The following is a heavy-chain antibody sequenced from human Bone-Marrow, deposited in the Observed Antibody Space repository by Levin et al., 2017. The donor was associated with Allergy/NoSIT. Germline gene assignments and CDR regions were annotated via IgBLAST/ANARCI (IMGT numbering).Heavy chain of an antibody. CDR1: RFTFDDYD. D-gene: IGHD6-19*01. J-gene: IGHJ2*01. Sequence: GGSLRLSCVASRFTFDDYDMSWVRQGPGKGLEWVSAINWYGGSTGYADSVKGRFTISRDNAKNSLYLQMNSLRAEDAALYHCARHSSGWGSYYYFDLWGRGTLVTVSS. V-gene: IGHV3-20*01. CDR3: ARHSSGWGSYYYFDL. CDR2: INWYGGST.